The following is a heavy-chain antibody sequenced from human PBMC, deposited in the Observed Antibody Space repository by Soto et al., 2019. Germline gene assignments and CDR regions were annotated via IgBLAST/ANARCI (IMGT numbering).Heavy chain of an antibody. CDR2: ISGGGDRT. Sequence: EVQLLESGGGLVQPGGSLRLSCAVSGFTFSDYTVNWVRQAPGKGLEWISGISGGGDRTYYADSVKGRFTMSRDNSNNTLYLQMNALRAEDTAVYYCAKEHIVLMNALWFGDYFDIWGQGTLVTVSS. CDR3: AKEHIVLMNALWFGDYFDI. CDR1: GFTFSDYT. V-gene: IGHV3-23*01. J-gene: IGHJ4*02. D-gene: IGHD2-21*01.